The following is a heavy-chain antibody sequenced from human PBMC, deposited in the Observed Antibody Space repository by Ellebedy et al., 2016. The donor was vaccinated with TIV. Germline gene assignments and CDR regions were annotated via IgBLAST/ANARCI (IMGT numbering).Heavy chain of an antibody. CDR3: EGWLSPGRAFDY. D-gene: IGHD6-19*01. J-gene: IGHJ4*02. CDR1: GFTFSSYS. Sequence: PGGSLRLSCAASGFTFSSYSMNWVRQAPGKGLEWVSSISSSSSYIYYADSVKGRFTISRDNAKNSLYLQMNSLRAEDTAVYYCEGWLSPGRAFDYWGQGTLVTVSS. V-gene: IGHV3-21*01. CDR2: ISSSSSYI.